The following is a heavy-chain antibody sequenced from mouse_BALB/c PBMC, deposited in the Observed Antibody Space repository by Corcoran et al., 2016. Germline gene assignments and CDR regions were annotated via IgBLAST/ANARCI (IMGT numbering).Heavy chain of an antibody. D-gene: IGHD4-1*01. CDR1: GFNIKDTY. CDR2: IDPANGNT. CDR3: ARSWDVDY. Sequence: EVQLQQSGAELVKPGASVKLSCTASGFNIKDTYMHWVKQRPEQGLEWIGRIDPANGNTKYDPKFTGKATITADTSSNTAYLQPSSLTSEDTAVYYCARSWDVDYWGQGTTLTVSS. J-gene: IGHJ2*01. V-gene: IGHV14-3*02.